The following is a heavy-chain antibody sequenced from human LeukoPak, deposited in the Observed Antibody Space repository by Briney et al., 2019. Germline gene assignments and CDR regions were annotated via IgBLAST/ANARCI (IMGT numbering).Heavy chain of an antibody. CDR1: GGTFSSYG. D-gene: IGHD5-12*01. CDR3: ARVSPNSGYDSTEY. J-gene: IGHJ4*02. V-gene: IGHV1-69*04. Sequence: GASVKVSCKASGGTFSSYGISWVRQAPGQGLEWMGRIIPILGIANYAQKFQGRVTITADKSTSTAYMELSSLRSEDTAVYYCARVSPNSGYDSTEYWGQGTLATVSS. CDR2: IIPILGIA.